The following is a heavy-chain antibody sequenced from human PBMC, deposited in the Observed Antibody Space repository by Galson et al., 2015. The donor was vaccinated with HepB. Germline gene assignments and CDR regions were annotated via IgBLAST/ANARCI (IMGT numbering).Heavy chain of an antibody. CDR3: ARDFAYSGSYRYYYYGMDV. V-gene: IGHV6-1*01. CDR2: TYYRSKWYN. Sequence: CAISGDSVSSNSAAWNWIRQSPSRGLEWLGRTYYRSKWYNDYAVSVKSRITINPDTSKNQFSLQLNSVTPEDTAVYYCARDFAYSGSYRYYYYGMDVWGQGTTVTVSS. CDR1: GDSVSSNSAA. D-gene: IGHD1-26*01. J-gene: IGHJ6*02.